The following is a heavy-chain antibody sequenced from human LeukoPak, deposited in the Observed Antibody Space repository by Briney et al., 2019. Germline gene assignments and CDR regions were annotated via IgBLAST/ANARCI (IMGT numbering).Heavy chain of an antibody. D-gene: IGHD5-18*01. CDR1: GYTFTSYY. J-gene: IGHJ6*02. Sequence: ASVKVSCKASGYTFTSYYMHWVRQAPGQGLEWMGIINPSGGSTSYAQKFQGRVTITADESTSTAYMELSSLRSEDTAVYYCARDTAMVTYYYGMDVWGQGTTVTVSS. CDR3: ARDTAMVTYYYGMDV. V-gene: IGHV1-46*01. CDR2: INPSGGST.